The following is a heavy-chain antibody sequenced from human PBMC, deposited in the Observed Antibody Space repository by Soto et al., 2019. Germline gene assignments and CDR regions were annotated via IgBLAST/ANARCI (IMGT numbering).Heavy chain of an antibody. J-gene: IGHJ4*02. V-gene: IGHV1-69*01. CDR2: IIPIFGTA. D-gene: IGHD3-22*01. Sequence: QVQLVQSGAEVRKPGSSVKVSCKASGGTFSRHAISWVRQAPGQGLEWMGGIIPIFGTANHAQKFQGRVTIIADGSTSTVYMELSSLTSEDTAMYYCARGWGYDSTDYYYAYWGQGTLVIVSS. CDR1: GGTFSRHA. CDR3: ARGWGYDSTDYYYAY.